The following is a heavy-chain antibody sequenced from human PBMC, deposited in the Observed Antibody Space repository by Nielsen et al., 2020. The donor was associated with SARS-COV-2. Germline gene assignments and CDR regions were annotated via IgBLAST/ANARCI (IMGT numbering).Heavy chain of an antibody. CDR2: ISSSSSYI. Sequence: GESLKISCAASGFTFSSYSMNWVRQAPGKGLEWVSSISSSSSYIYYADSVKGRFTISRDKSKNTLYLQMNSLKAEDTAVYYCARDGDVRYCSGGSCYSRFDYWGQGTLVTVSS. J-gene: IGHJ4*02. CDR3: ARDGDVRYCSGGSCYSRFDY. CDR1: GFTFSSYS. D-gene: IGHD2-15*01. V-gene: IGHV3-21*01.